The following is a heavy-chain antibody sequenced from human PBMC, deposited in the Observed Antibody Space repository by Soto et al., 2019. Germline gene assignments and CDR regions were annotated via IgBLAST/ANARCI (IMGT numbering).Heavy chain of an antibody. CDR2: ISSDGGST. V-gene: IGHV3-64D*08. J-gene: IGHJ4*02. D-gene: IGHD5-12*01. CDR1: GFTFDNYA. CDR3: AKAGYSCSSFDY. Sequence: EVQLVESGGGVVQPGGSLRLSCSASGFTFDNYAIHWVRQAPGRGLEYVSVISSDGGSTFYAETVKGRFTVSRDNSKNTVYLQMSSLRAEDTAFYYCAKAGYSCSSFDYWGQGTLVTVSS.